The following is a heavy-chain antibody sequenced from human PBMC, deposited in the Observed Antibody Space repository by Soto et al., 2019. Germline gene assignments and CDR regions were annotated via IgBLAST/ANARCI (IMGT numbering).Heavy chain of an antibody. CDR1: GDSVSSNSAA. CDR3: ARDAEQYDSSSGVY. J-gene: IGHJ4*02. Sequence: SQTLSLTCAISGDSVSSNSAAWNWIRQSPSRGLEWLGRTYYRSKWYNDYAVSVKGRITINPDTSKNQFSLQLNSVTPEDAAVYYCARDAEQYDSSSGVYWGRGTLVTVSS. V-gene: IGHV6-1*01. D-gene: IGHD6-6*01. CDR2: TYYRSKWYN.